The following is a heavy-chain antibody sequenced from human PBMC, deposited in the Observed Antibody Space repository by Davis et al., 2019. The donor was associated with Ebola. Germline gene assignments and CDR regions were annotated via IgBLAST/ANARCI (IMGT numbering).Heavy chain of an antibody. D-gene: IGHD2-15*01. Sequence: ASVKVSCKASGYTFSSYYMHWVRQAPGQGLEWMGIINPSGGSTSYAQKFQGRVTMTRNTSTSTVYMELSSLRSEDTAVYYCAKTGYCSGGSCWWWWFDYWGQGTLVTVSS. J-gene: IGHJ4*02. CDR2: INPSGGST. CDR1: GYTFSSYY. CDR3: AKTGYCSGGSCWWWWFDY. V-gene: IGHV1-46*01.